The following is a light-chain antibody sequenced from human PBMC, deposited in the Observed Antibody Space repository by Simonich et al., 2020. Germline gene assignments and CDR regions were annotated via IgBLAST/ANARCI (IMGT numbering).Light chain of an antibody. J-gene: IGKJ1*01. CDR3: QQYNNWPRT. V-gene: IGKV3-20*01. CDR2: GAS. CDR1: QSVSSSD. Sequence: EIVLPQSPGTLSLSPGERATLSCRASQSVSSSDLAWYQQKPGQAPRLLIYGASSRATGIPDRFSGSGSGTDFTLTISRLGPEDFAVYYCQQYNNWPRTFGQGTKVEIK.